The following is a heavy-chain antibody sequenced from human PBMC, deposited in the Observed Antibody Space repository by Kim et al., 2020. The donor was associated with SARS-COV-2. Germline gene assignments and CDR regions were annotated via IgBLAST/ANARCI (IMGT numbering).Heavy chain of an antibody. Sequence: GGSLRLSCAASGFTFSSYSMNWVRQAPGKGLEWVSSISSSSSYIYYADSVKGRFTISRDNAKNSLYLQMNSLRAEDTAVYYCASLKGSEAPGDYWGQGTLVTVSS. CDR1: GFTFSSYS. D-gene: IGHD3-10*01. J-gene: IGHJ4*02. V-gene: IGHV3-21*01. CDR2: ISSSSSYI. CDR3: ASLKGSEAPGDY.